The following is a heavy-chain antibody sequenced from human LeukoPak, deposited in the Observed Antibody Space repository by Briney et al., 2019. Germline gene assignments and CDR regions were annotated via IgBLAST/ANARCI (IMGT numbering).Heavy chain of an antibody. J-gene: IGHJ4*02. CDR3: ASTASYCGINCYSYFDY. CDR1: GFTFGSYA. D-gene: IGHD2-21*01. Sequence: GGSLRLSCAASGFTFGSYALSWVRQAPGMGLEWVSSIRVDGHNTYYADSVKGRFTISRDNPKNTLFLQMDSLRAEDTAVYYCASTASYCGINCYSYFDYWGQGTLVTVSS. V-gene: IGHV3-23*01. CDR2: IRVDGHNT.